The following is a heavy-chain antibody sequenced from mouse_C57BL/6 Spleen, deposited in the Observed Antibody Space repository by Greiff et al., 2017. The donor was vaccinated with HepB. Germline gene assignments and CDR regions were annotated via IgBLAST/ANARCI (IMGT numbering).Heavy chain of an antibody. CDR3: SRSLIYYDYDGFAY. Sequence: QVQLQQPGTELVKPGASVKLSCKASGYTFTSYWMHWVKQRPGQGLEWIGNINTSNGGTNYNEKFKSKATLTVDKSSSTAYMQLSSLTSEDSAVYDLSRSLIYYDYDGFAYWGQGTLVTVSA. J-gene: IGHJ3*01. D-gene: IGHD2-4*01. CDR2: INTSNGGT. CDR1: GYTFTSYW. V-gene: IGHV1-53*01.